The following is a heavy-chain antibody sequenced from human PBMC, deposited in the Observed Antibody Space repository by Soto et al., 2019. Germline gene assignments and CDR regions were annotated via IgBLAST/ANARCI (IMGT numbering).Heavy chain of an antibody. J-gene: IGHJ4*02. V-gene: IGHV4-34*01. Sequence: QVQLQQWGAGLLKPSETLSLTCAVYGGSFSGYYWSWIRQPPGKGLEWIGEINHSGSTNYNPSLSGGVPTRETSPRKQFPLRWALGPAGATVLYYCARPRRDRGVWRGNPRSCSPPYFLPSGGQQPLVPLPS. CDR1: GGSFSGYY. CDR2: INHSGST. D-gene: IGHD3-10*01. CDR3: ARPRRDRGVWRGNPRSCSPPYFLPS.